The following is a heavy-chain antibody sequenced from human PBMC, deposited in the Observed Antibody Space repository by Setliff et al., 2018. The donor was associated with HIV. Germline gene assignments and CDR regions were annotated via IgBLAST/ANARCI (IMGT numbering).Heavy chain of an antibody. Sequence: SETLSLTCTVSGGSISSSSYYWGWIRQPPGKGLEWIGSIYYSGSTYYNPSLKSRVTISVDTSKNQFSLKMSSVTAADTAVYYCARPYSSSSYYYYHMDVWGKGTAVTVSS. D-gene: IGHD6-6*01. J-gene: IGHJ6*03. CDR1: GGSISSSSYY. CDR2: IYYSGST. CDR3: ARPYSSSSYYYYHMDV. V-gene: IGHV4-39*07.